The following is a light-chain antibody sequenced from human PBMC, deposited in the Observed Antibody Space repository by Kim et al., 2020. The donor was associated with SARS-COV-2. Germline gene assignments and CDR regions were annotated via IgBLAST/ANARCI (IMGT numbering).Light chain of an antibody. CDR1: SSNIGAGYD. CDR3: QSYDSSLRGWV. CDR2: GNS. Sequence: QPVLTQPPSVSGAPGQRVTISCTGSSSNIGAGYDVHWYQQLPGTAPKLLIHGNSNRPSGVPDRFSGSKSGTSASLAITGLQAEDEADYYCQSYDSSLRGWVFGGGTQLTVL. J-gene: IGLJ3*02. V-gene: IGLV1-40*01.